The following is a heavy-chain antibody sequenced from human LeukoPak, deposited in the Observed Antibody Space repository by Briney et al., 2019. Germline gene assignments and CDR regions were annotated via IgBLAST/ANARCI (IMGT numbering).Heavy chain of an antibody. CDR2: IIPIFGTA. CDR3: ARAGSSGYALDY. V-gene: IGHV1-69*05. Sequence: ASVRVSCTASGGPFSSSAISWARPAPGHGLEWMGGIIPIFGTANYAQKFQGRVTITTDESTSTAYMELSSLRSEDTAVYYCARAGSSGYALDYWGQGTLVTVSS. D-gene: IGHD3-22*01. CDR1: GGPFSSSA. J-gene: IGHJ4*02.